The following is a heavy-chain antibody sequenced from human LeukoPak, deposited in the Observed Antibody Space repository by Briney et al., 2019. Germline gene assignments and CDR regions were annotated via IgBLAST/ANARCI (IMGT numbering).Heavy chain of an antibody. CDR1: GDTLTELS. V-gene: IGHV1-24*01. D-gene: IGHD5-24*01. CDR3: ATDNAPVMATYGPGFER. CDR2: CELEDGET. J-gene: IGHJ4*02. Sequence: ASVKVSYMVSGDTLTELSVHRVRQAPRKGLQWMGGCELEDGETIYAQNFQGRATMKSDTSTDTAYRALSSLRSDDTAVYYCATDNAPVMATYGPGFERWGRGTLVTVSS.